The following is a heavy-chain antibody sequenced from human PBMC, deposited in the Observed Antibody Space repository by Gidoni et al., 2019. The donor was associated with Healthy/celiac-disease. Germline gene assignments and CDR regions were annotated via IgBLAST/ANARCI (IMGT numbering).Heavy chain of an antibody. D-gene: IGHD6-19*01. CDR2: IYYSGST. Sequence: QVQLQESGPGLVKPSETLSLTCTVSGGSISSYYWSWIRQPPGKGLEWIGYIYYSGSTNYNPSLKSRVTISVDTSKNQFSLKLSSVTAADTAVYYCARGNSGWEVLFDYWGQGTLVTVSS. V-gene: IGHV4-59*08. CDR1: GGSISSYY. J-gene: IGHJ4*02. CDR3: ARGNSGWEVLFDY.